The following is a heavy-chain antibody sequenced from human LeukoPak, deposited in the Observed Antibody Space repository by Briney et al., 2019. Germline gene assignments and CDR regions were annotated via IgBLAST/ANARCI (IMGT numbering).Heavy chain of an antibody. D-gene: IGHD6-19*01. CDR1: GTSFSGYY. V-gene: IGHV4-34*01. CDR2: NNHSGST. Sequence: SETLSLTCAAEGTSFSGYYWSWSRPPPGEGLEWSGENNHSGSTNYNPSLKSRVTITVDTSKNQFSLKLSSVTAADTAVYYCAGGRGGWHTIWFDPWGQGTLVTVSS. CDR3: AGGRGGWHTIWFDP. J-gene: IGHJ5*02.